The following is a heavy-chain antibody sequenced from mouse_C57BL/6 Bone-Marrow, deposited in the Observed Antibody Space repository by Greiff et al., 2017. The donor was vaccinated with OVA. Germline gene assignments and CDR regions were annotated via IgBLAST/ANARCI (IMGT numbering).Heavy chain of an antibody. CDR2: ISSGGSYT. V-gene: IGHV5-6*01. CDR1: GFTFSSYG. D-gene: IGHD2-2*01. Sequence: EVKVVESGGDLVKPGGSLKLSCAASGFTFSSYGMSWVRPTPDKRLEWVATISSGGSYTYYPDSVKGRFTISRDNAKNTLYLQMSSLKSEDTAMYYCARQGGYYYAMDYWGQGTSVTVSS. J-gene: IGHJ4*01. CDR3: ARQGGYYYAMDY.